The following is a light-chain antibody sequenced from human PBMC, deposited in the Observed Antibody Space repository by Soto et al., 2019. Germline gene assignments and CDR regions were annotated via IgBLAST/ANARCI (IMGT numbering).Light chain of an antibody. CDR3: CSLTTSHTYV. CDR2: DDS. CDR1: NIGGKS. J-gene: IGLJ1*01. V-gene: IGLV3-21*02. Sequence: SYELTQTSSVSVAPGQTARISCGGNNIGGKSVHWYQQKPGQAPVVVVYDDSDRPSGVSNRYSGSKSGNSASLTISGLQADDEADYYCCSLTTSHTYVFGSGTKVTVL.